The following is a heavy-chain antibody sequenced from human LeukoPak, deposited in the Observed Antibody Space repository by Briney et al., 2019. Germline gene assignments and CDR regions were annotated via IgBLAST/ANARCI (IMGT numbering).Heavy chain of an antibody. CDR1: GFTLSSYS. J-gene: IGHJ3*02. V-gene: IGHV3-21*01. CDR2: ISSSTSYI. D-gene: IGHD2-2*01. CDR3: ARDPEYPGAFDI. Sequence: GGSLRLSCAASGFTLSSYSMNWVRQAPGKGLEWVSSISSSTSYIYYADSVKGRFTISRDNAKNSLYLQMNSLRAEDTAVYYCARDPEYPGAFDIWGQGTMVTVSS.